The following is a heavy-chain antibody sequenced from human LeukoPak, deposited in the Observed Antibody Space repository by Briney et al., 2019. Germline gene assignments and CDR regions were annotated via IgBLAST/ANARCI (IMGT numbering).Heavy chain of an antibody. D-gene: IGHD3-22*01. Sequence: SVKVSCKASGGTFSSYAISWVRQAPGQGLEWMGRIIPILGIANYAQKFQGRVTITADESTSTAYMELSSLRSEDTAVYYCARDPSYYDNSYYYMDVWGKGTTVTVSS. CDR2: IIPILGIA. V-gene: IGHV1-69*04. CDR1: GGTFSSYA. CDR3: ARDPSYYDNSYYYMDV. J-gene: IGHJ6*03.